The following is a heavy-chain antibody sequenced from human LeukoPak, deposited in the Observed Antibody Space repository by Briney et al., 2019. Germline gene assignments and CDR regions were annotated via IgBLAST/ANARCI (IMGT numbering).Heavy chain of an antibody. V-gene: IGHV3-30*02. CDR3: AAALGGIAATGNY. J-gene: IGHJ4*02. D-gene: IGHD6-13*01. CDR1: GFTLSSYG. Sequence: GGSLRLSCAASGFTLSSYGMHWVRQAPGKGLEWVAFIRYDGSNKYYADSVKGRFTISRDNSKNTLYLQMNSLRAEDTAVYYCAAALGGIAATGNYWGQGTLVTVSS. CDR2: IRYDGSNK.